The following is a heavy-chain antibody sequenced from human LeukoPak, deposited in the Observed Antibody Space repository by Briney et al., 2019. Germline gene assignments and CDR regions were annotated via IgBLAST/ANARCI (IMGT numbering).Heavy chain of an antibody. CDR2: IYSGGGT. D-gene: IGHD3-22*01. CDR1: GFIVSSIH. Sequence: PGGSLRLSCAASGFIVSSIHMSWVRQAPGKGLEGVSVIYSGGGTDYAESVKGRFTISRDTSKNTLYLQMNSLRAEDTAVYFCARPTVTSGYYPIWGQGTLVTVSS. J-gene: IGHJ4*02. V-gene: IGHV3-53*01. CDR3: ARPTVTSGYYPI.